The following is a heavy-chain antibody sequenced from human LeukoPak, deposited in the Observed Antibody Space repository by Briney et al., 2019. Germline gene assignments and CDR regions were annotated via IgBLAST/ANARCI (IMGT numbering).Heavy chain of an antibody. CDR2: MNPNSGDT. Sequence: ASVKVSCKASGYTFMSYDINWVRQATGQGLEWMGWMNPNSGDTSYAQKFQGRVTMTRDTSTSTVYMELSSLRSEDTAVYYCARARITMVRGGYNWFDPWGQGTLVTVSS. CDR1: GYTFMSYD. CDR3: ARARITMVRGGYNWFDP. J-gene: IGHJ5*02. V-gene: IGHV1-8*01. D-gene: IGHD3-10*01.